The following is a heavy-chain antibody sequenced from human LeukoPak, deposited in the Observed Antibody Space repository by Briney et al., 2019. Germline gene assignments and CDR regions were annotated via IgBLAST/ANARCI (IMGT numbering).Heavy chain of an antibody. CDR3: TKTRIAVVDDAFDI. CDR1: GFNFSSHG. J-gene: IGHJ3*02. V-gene: IGHV3-33*06. Sequence: GGSLRLSCVASGFNFSSHGMHWVRQAPGKGLEWVAVIWNDGSNKYYADSVKGRFTISRDNSKNTLYVQMNSLRAEDTAVYYCTKTRIAVVDDAFDIWGRGTMVTVSS. D-gene: IGHD6-19*01. CDR2: IWNDGSNK.